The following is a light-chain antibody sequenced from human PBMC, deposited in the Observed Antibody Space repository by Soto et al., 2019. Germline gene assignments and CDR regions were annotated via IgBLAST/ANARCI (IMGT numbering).Light chain of an antibody. Sequence: EIVMTQSPATMSVSPGERATLSCRASQSVSNNLAWYQQKPGQAPRLLIYGASTRAIGIPARFGGSRSGTEFTLTISSLQSEDFAVYYCQQYIRWPYTFGQGTKLEIK. CDR2: GAS. J-gene: IGKJ2*01. V-gene: IGKV3-15*01. CDR3: QQYIRWPYT. CDR1: QSVSNN.